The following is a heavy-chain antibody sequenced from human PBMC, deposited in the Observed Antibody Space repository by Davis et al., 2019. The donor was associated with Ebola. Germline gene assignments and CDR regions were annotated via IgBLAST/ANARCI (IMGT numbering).Heavy chain of an antibody. V-gene: IGHV3-30*18. Sequence: PGGSLRLSCAASGFTFSSYAMSWVRQAPGKGLEWVAVISYDGSNKYYADSVKGRFTISRDNSKNTLYLQMNSLRAEDTAVYYCAKGTSFDYWGQGTLVTVSS. CDR3: AKGTSFDY. CDR1: GFTFSSYA. CDR2: ISYDGSNK. D-gene: IGHD1-14*01. J-gene: IGHJ4*02.